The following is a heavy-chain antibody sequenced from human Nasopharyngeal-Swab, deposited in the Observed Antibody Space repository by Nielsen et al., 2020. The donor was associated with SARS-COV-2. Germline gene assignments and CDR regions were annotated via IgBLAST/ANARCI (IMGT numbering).Heavy chain of an antibody. CDR2: INAGNGNT. V-gene: IGHV1-3*01. D-gene: IGHD3-22*01. CDR1: GYTFTRYS. J-gene: IGHJ6*02. Sequence: ASVKVSCKASGYTFTRYSMHLVRQAPGQRLEWMGWINAGNGNTKFSQKFQGRVTITRDTSASTAYMELSSLRSEDTAVYYCARYYREGSGYFYYGMDVWGQGTTVTVSS. CDR3: ARYYREGSGYFYYGMDV.